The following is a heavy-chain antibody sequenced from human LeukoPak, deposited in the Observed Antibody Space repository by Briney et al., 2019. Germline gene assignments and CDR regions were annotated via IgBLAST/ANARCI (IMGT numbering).Heavy chain of an antibody. D-gene: IGHD6-25*01. CDR3: AMGRSRGAFDI. Sequence: GGSLRLSCAASGFTFDDYVMHWVRQAPGKGLEWVASISSNSGNLGYADSVKGRFTISRDNAKNSLYLQMNSLRAEDTALYYCAMGRSRGAFDIWGQGTMDTVSS. CDR2: ISSNSGNL. V-gene: IGHV3-9*01. J-gene: IGHJ3*02. CDR1: GFTFDDYV.